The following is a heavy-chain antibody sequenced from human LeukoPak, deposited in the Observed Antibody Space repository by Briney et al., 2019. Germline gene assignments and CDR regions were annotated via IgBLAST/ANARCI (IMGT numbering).Heavy chain of an antibody. J-gene: IGHJ4*02. CDR3: ARDVGLSGYDLNDY. D-gene: IGHD5-12*01. CDR1: GFSFCTYW. Sequence: GGSLRLSCVDSGFSFCTYWMTWVRQPPGKGREWGANIKFDGSEKYYAESVKGRFTISRDNARNSLSMQMNSLRVEDTAVYYCARDVGLSGYDLNDYWGQGTLVTVSS. V-gene: IGHV3-7*01. CDR2: IKFDGSEK.